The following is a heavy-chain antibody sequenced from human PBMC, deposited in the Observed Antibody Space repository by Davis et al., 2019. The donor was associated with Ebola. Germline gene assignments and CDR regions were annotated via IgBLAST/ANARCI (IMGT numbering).Heavy chain of an antibody. CDR1: GFSFSAYY. V-gene: IGHV3-11*01. Sequence: GESLKISCAASGFSFSAYYMSWIRQAPGKGLEWVSYISSSGSTIYYADSVKGRFTISRDNAKNSLYLQMNSLRAEDTAVYYCAKDTLDIVVVVAATGLDPWGQGTLVTVSS. D-gene: IGHD2-15*01. J-gene: IGHJ5*02. CDR3: AKDTLDIVVVVAATGLDP. CDR2: ISSSGSTI.